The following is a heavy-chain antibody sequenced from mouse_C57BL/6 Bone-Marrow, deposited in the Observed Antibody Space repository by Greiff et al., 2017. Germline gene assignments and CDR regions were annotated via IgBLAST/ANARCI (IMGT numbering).Heavy chain of an antibody. CDR1: GFTFSSYG. D-gene: IGHD4-1*01. V-gene: IGHV5-6*02. Sequence: DVKLVESGGDLVKPGGSLKLSCAASGFTFSSYGMSWVRQTPDKRLEWVATISSGGSYTYYPDSVKGRFTISRDNAKNTLYLQMSSLKSEDTAMYYCARQNWDYFDYWGQGTTRTVSS. J-gene: IGHJ2*01. CDR3: ARQNWDYFDY. CDR2: ISSGGSYT.